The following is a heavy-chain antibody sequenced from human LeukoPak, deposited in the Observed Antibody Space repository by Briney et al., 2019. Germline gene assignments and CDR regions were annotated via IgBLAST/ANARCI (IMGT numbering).Heavy chain of an antibody. CDR1: GYTFTSYG. V-gene: IGHV1-18*01. J-gene: IGHJ5*02. Sequence: ASGKVSCKASGYTFTSYGISWVRQAPGQGLEWMGWISAYNGNTNYAQKFQGRVTITADESTSTAYMELSSLRSEDTAVYYCARDSNGRYCSSTSCPNWFDPWGQGTLVTVSS. D-gene: IGHD2-2*01. CDR3: ARDSNGRYCSSTSCPNWFDP. CDR2: ISAYNGNT.